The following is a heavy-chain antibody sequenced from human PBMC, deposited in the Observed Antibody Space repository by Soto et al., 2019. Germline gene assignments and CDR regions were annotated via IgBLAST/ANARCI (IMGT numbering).Heavy chain of an antibody. J-gene: IGHJ6*02. CDR3: PRVVLKGAYYYYGMDV. Sequence: EVQLLESGGGSVQPGGSLRLSCAASGFTFNNYAMNWVRQAPGKGLEWVSGISLSGGSTYYADSVKGRFTISRDSSKNTLYLQMNSLRAEDTALYFCPRVVLKGAYYYYGMDVWGQGTTVTVSS. CDR2: ISLSGGST. D-gene: IGHD2-8*01. CDR1: GFTFNNYA. V-gene: IGHV3-23*01.